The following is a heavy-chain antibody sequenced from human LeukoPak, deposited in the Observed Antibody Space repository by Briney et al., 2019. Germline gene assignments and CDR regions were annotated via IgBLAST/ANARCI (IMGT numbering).Heavy chain of an antibody. J-gene: IGHJ4*02. CDR2: IGSNFETI. Sequence: GGSLRPSCVASGFAFSRYAMNWPRQAPGKGLEWVSYIGSNFETIYADSVKGRFTISRDNAKNSLSLQMNCLRADHTAVYYCTRPDYYRGAESYGGDYWGQRTLVTVSS. CDR1: GFAFSRYA. V-gene: IGHV3-48*01. D-gene: IGHD3-10*01. CDR3: TRPDYYRGAESYGGDY.